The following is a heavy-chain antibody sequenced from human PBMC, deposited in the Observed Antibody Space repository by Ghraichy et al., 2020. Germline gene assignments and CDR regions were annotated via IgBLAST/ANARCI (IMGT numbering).Heavy chain of an antibody. CDR1: GFRFSAYY. V-gene: IGHV3-11*06. Sequence: GGSLRLSCAASGFRFSAYYMSWVRQAPGKGLEWLSYISSSGSYTNYADSVKGRLTISRDNAKNSLYLQMNSLRAEDTAVYYCARIDLDSSGYIYWYFDLWGRGTLVTVSS. CDR2: ISSSGSYT. J-gene: IGHJ2*01. CDR3: ARIDLDSSGYIYWYFDL. D-gene: IGHD3-22*01.